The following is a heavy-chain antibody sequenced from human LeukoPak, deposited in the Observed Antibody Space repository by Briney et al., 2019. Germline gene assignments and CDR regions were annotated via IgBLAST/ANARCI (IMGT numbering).Heavy chain of an antibody. J-gene: IGHJ4*02. CDR3: ARGTIAAADIDY. CDR1: GFIFSSYT. D-gene: IGHD6-13*01. V-gene: IGHV3-21*01. CDR2: ITSGSSYI. Sequence: GGSLRLSCAASGFIFSSYTMNWVRQAPGKGLEWVSSITSGSSYIYYADSVKGRFTISRDNAKNSLDLLMNSLGAEDTAVYYCARGTIAAADIDYWGQGTLVTVSS.